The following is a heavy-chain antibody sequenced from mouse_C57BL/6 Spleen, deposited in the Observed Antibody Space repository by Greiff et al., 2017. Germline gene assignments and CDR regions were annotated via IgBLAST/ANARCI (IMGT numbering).Heavy chain of an antibody. V-gene: IGHV1-82*01. CDR3: ARGLTVVARDY. CDR1: GYAFSSSW. Sequence: VQLQQSGPELVKPGASVKISCKASGYAFSSSWMNWVKQRPGKGLEWIGRIYPGDGDTNYNGKFKGKATLTADKSSSTAYMQLSSLTSEDSAVYFCARGLTVVARDYWGQGTTLTVSS. CDR2: IYPGDGDT. J-gene: IGHJ2*01. D-gene: IGHD1-1*01.